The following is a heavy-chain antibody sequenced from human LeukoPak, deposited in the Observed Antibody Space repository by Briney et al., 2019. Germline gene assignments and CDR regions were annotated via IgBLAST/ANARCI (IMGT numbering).Heavy chain of an antibody. CDR1: GFTFSNAW. D-gene: IGHD5-12*01. CDR3: TTDRGYSGYHVSYYYGMDV. J-gene: IGHJ6*02. Sequence: TGGSLRLSCAASGFTFSNAWMSWVRQGPGKGLEWVGRIKSKTDGGTTDYAAPVKGRFTISRDDSKNTVHLQMNSLKTEDTAVYYCTTDRGYSGYHVSYYYGMDVWGQGTTVTVSS. CDR2: IKSKTDGGTT. V-gene: IGHV3-15*01.